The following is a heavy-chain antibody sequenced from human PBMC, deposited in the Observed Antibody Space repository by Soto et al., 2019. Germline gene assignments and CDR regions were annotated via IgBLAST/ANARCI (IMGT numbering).Heavy chain of an antibody. CDR2: INSDGSST. J-gene: IGHJ4*02. CDR1: GFTFSSYW. Sequence: EVPLVESGGGLVQPGGSLRLSCAASGFTFSSYWMHWVRQAPGKGLLWVSRINSDGSSTSYADYVKGRFTISRDIAKNTLYLQMNSLRAEDTAVYYCAVAVAGPTAIGYWGQGTLVTVAS. D-gene: IGHD6-19*01. V-gene: IGHV3-74*01. CDR3: AVAVAGPTAIGY.